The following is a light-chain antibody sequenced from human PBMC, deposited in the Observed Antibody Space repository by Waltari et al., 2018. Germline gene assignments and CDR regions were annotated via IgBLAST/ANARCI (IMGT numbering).Light chain of an antibody. CDR3: GSYTSSDSYV. CDR2: DVT. J-gene: IGLJ1*01. V-gene: IGLV2-14*03. CDR1: SSDIGRYDF. Sequence: QSALTQPASVSGSLGQSITISCTGTSSDIGRYDFVSWYRQHPGKAPKLVISDVTNRPSGVSHRFSGSKSGNTASLTISALQPEDEADYYCGSYTSSDSYVFGPGTKVTVL.